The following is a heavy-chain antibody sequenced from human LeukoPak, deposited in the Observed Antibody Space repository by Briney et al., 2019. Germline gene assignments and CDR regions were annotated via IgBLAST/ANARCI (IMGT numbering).Heavy chain of an antibody. CDR1: GYTFTSYA. Sequence: GASVKVSCKASGYTFTSYAMNWVQQAPGQGLEWMGWINTNTGNPTYAQGFTGRFVFSLDTSVSTAYLQISSLKAEDTAVYYCARDRVLLWFGESYYFDYWGQGTLVTVSS. D-gene: IGHD3-10*01. CDR3: ARDRVLLWFGESYYFDY. J-gene: IGHJ4*02. CDR2: INTNTGNP. V-gene: IGHV7-4-1*02.